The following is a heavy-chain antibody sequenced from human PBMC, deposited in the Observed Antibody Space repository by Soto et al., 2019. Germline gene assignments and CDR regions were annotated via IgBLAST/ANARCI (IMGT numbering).Heavy chain of an antibody. D-gene: IGHD3-22*01. V-gene: IGHV3-23*01. J-gene: IGHJ4*02. Sequence: GGSLRLSCAASGFTFSSYAMSWVRQAPGKGLEWVSAISGSGGSTYYADSVKGRFTISRDNSKNTLYLQMNSLRAEDTAVYYCAKESVRHYYDSSGYFGYWGQGTLVTVSS. CDR1: GFTFSSYA. CDR3: AKESVRHYYDSSGYFGY. CDR2: ISGSGGST.